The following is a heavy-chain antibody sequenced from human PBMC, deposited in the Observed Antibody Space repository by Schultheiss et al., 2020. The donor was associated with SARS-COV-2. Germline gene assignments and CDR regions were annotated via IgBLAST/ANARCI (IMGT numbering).Heavy chain of an antibody. J-gene: IGHJ6*02. CDR2: ISAYNGNT. CDR3: ARDGVMVGATSYYYYGMDV. Sequence: GESLKISCKASGYTFTGYYMHWVRQAPGQGLEWMGWISAYNGNTNYAQKFQGRVTITADESTSTAYMELSSLRSEDTAVYYCARDGVMVGATSYYYYGMDVWGQGTTVTVSS. V-gene: IGHV1-18*04. D-gene: IGHD1-26*01. CDR1: GYTFTGYY.